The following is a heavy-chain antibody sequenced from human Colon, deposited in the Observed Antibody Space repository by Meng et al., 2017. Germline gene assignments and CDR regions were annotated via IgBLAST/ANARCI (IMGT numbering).Heavy chain of an antibody. J-gene: IGHJ4*02. D-gene: IGHD3-9*01. V-gene: IGHV4-34*01. CDR1: GGSFSDYY. CDR2: IHPSGST. Sequence: QVQLRQVGAGLLKPSETLSPPCAVYGGSFSDYYVTWIRQPPGKGLEWVGEIHPSGSTYYSPYLQSRVTITLDTSKNQFSLTLSSMTAADTAVYYCARGVDWAKSGNFWGQGTLVTVSS. CDR3: ARGVDWAKSGNF.